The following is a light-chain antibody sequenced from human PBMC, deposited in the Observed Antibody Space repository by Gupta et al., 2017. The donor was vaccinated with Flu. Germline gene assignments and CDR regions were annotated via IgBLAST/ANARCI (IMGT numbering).Light chain of an antibody. CDR3: QQYDSFST. J-gene: IGKJ1*01. V-gene: IGKV1-5*03. CDR1: QTINNY. CDR2: KAS. Sequence: DIQMTQSPSTLSASVGDRVTITCRASQTINNYLAWYQQRPGKGPKLLISKASTLESGVPSRFNGTGSGTEFTLTISSLQPDDFATYYCQQYDSFSTFGQGTTVEIK.